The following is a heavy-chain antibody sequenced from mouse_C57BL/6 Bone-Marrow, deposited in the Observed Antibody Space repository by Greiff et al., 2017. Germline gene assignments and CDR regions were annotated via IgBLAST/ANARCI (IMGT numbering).Heavy chain of an antibody. J-gene: IGHJ4*01. Sequence: QVQLQQPGAELVKPGASVKLSCKASGYTFTSYWMHWVKQRPGQGLEWIGIIHPNSGSTNYNEKFKSKATLTVDKSSSTAYMQLSSLTSEDSAVYYCARRITTGGMDYWGQGTSVTVSS. D-gene: IGHD1-1*01. CDR2: IHPNSGST. CDR3: ARRITTGGMDY. V-gene: IGHV1-64*01. CDR1: GYTFTSYW.